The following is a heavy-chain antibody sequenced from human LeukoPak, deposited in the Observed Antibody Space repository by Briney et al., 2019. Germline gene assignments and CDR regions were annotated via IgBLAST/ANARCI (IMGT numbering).Heavy chain of an antibody. J-gene: IGHJ4*02. CDR1: GYTFTSYG. D-gene: IGHD1-26*01. CDR2: ISAYNGNT. Sequence: GASVKVSCKASGYTFTSYGISWVRQAPGQGLEWMGWISAYNGNTNYAQKLQGRVTMTTDTSTSTAYMELRSLRSDDTAMYYCAREGPWELESYFDYWGQGTLVTVSS. CDR3: AREGPWELESYFDY. V-gene: IGHV1-18*01.